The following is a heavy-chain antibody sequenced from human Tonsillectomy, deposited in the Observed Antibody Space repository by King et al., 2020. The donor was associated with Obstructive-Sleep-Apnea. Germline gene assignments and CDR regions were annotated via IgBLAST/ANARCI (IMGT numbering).Heavy chain of an antibody. CDR2: INHSGST. D-gene: IGHD3-10*01. V-gene: IGHV4-34*01. CDR1: GGSFSGYY. CDR3: ARASRATYYYGTGTKFDY. Sequence: VQLQQWGAGLLKPSETLSLTCAVYGGSFSGYYWSWIRQPPGKGLEWIGEINHSGSTNYNPSLNSRVTISVDTSKNQFSLKLSSVTAADTAVYYCARASRATYYYGTGTKFDYWGRETPVTVSS. J-gene: IGHJ4*02.